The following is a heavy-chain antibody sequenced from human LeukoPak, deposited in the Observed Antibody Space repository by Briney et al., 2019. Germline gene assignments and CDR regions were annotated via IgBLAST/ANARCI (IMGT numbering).Heavy chain of an antibody. CDR1: GYTLTELS. D-gene: IGHD6-6*01. CDR2: FDPEDGET. V-gene: IGHV1-24*01. Sequence: GASVKVSCKVSGYTLTELSMHWVRQAPGKGLEWMGGFDPEDGETIYAQRFQGRVTMTEDTSTDTAYMELSSLRSEDTAVYYCATTTSIAARPRAPLYYWGQGTLVTVSS. CDR3: ATTTSIAARPRAPLYY. J-gene: IGHJ4*02.